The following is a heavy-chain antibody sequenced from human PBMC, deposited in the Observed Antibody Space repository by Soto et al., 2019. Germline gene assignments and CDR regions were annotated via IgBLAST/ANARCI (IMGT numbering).Heavy chain of an antibody. CDR2: IYYSGST. J-gene: IGHJ4*02. Sequence: SETLSLTCTVSGGSISSYYWSWIRQPPGKGLEWIGYIYYSGSTNYNPSLKSRVTISVDTSKNQFSLKLSSVTAADTAVYYCARRYGYSFDYWGQGTLLTVSS. CDR3: ARRYGYSFDY. V-gene: IGHV4-59*08. CDR1: GGSISSYY. D-gene: IGHD1-1*01.